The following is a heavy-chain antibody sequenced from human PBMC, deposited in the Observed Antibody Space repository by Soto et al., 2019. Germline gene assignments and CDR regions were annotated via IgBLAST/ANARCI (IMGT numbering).Heavy chain of an antibody. CDR1: GYTFTSYA. V-gene: IGHV1-3*01. J-gene: IGHJ4*02. D-gene: IGHD3-10*01. CDR3: ARDGSGMLRVFDY. Sequence: QVQLVQSGAEVKKPGASVKVSCKASGYTFTSYAMHWVRQAPGQRLEWMGWINAGNGNTKYSQKFQGRVTITRDTSASTAYKELSSLRSEDTAVYYCARDGSGMLRVFDYWGQGTLVTVSS. CDR2: INAGNGNT.